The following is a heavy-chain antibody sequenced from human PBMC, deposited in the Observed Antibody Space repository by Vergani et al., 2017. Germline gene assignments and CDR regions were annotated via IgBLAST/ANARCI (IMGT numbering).Heavy chain of an antibody. CDR1: GFTLSNYD. V-gene: IGHV3-30*02. D-gene: IGHD2-21*01. CDR3: AKHCRGCGMDY. CDR2: IQFDGINQ. J-gene: IGHJ4*02. Sequence: QVQMVESGGGVVQRGGSQRLSCATSGFTLSNYDMQWIRQGPGKGLEFVAFIQFDGINQYYADSVKGRFSRSRDFSKNTLYLQRNRLRTDDTATYYCAKHCRGCGMDYWGQGTQVIVS.